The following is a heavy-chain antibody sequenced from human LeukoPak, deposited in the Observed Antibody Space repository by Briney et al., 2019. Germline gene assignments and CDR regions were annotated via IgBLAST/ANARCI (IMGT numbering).Heavy chain of an antibody. CDR2: ISYDGSNK. Sequence: GGSLRLSCAASGFTFSSYAMHWVRQAPGKGLEWVAVISYDGSNKYYADSVKGRFTTSRDNSKNTLYLQMNSLRAEDTAVYYCARAILWFGESPGVDVWGQGTTVTVSS. CDR1: GFTFSSYA. V-gene: IGHV3-30-3*01. D-gene: IGHD3-10*01. J-gene: IGHJ6*02. CDR3: ARAILWFGESPGVDV.